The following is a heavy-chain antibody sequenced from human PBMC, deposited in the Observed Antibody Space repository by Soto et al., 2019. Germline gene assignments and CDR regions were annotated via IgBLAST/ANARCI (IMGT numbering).Heavy chain of an antibody. CDR2: ISYDGSNK. J-gene: IGHJ6*02. V-gene: IGHV3-30-3*01. D-gene: IGHD2-2*01. Sequence: GGSLRLSCAASGFTFSSYAMHWVRQAPGKGLEWVAVISYDGSNKYYADSVKGRFTISRDNSKNTLYLQMNSLRAEDTAVYYCAREGRRYCISTSCYANAYYYYGMDVWGQGTTVTVSS. CDR3: AREGRRYCISTSCYANAYYYYGMDV. CDR1: GFTFSSYA.